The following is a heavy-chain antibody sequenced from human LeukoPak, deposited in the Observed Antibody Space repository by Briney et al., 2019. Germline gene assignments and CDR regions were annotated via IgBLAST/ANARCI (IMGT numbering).Heavy chain of an antibody. V-gene: IGHV3-23*01. Sequence: GGSLRLSCAASGFTFSSYAMSWVRQAPGKGLEWVSAISGSGGSTYYADSVKGRFTISRDNSKNTLYLQMNSLRAEDTAVYYCAKGVGLLWFGESHPTNHWGQGTLVTVSS. CDR1: GFTFSSYA. D-gene: IGHD3-10*01. J-gene: IGHJ5*02. CDR2: ISGSGGST. CDR3: AKGVGLLWFGESHPTNH.